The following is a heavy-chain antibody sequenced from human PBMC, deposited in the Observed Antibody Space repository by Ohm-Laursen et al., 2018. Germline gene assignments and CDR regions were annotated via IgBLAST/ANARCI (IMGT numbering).Heavy chain of an antibody. CDR3: TRGSPVGGTMSAFDI. D-gene: IGHD6-19*01. J-gene: IGHJ3*02. CDR2: MNPKSGGT. V-gene: IGHV1-2*02. Sequence: ASVKVSCKASEYTFTGYYIHWVRQAPGQGLEWMGWMNPKSGGTDYARKFQGRVTVTRDTSISTAYMELSRLTSDDTAIYFCTRGSPVGGTMSAFDIWGQGTKVTVSS. CDR1: EYTFTGYY.